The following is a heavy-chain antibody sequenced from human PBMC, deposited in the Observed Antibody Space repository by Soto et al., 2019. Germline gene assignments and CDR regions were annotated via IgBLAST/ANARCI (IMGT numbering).Heavy chain of an antibody. V-gene: IGHV3-15*07. CDR1: GLTFSHAW. J-gene: IGHJ3*02. D-gene: IGHD2-15*01. Sequence: EVQLVESGGGLVKPGGSLRLSCVASGLTFSHAWMNWVRQAPGKGLEWVGRIKGKSDGETTGYAAPVKGRFTISREDSRNTLFLQMNRLKTEDTAVYYCVTELQLPSALDMWGQGTLVTVSS. CDR2: IKGKSDGETT. CDR3: VTELQLPSALDM.